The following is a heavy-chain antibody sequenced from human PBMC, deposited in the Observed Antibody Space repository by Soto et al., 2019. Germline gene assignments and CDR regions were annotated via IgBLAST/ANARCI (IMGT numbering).Heavy chain of an antibody. D-gene: IGHD2-2*01. V-gene: IGHV4-31*03. CDR2: ICYSGST. CDR1: GGSISSGGYY. Sequence: QVQLQESGPGLVKPSQTLSLTCTVSGGSISSGGYYWSWIRQHPGKGLEWIGYICYSGSTYYNPSLKCRVTLSVDTSKDQFSLKLNSVTAAGTAVYYCARSSTSANYFDYWGQGTLVTVSS. CDR3: ARSSTSANYFDY. J-gene: IGHJ4*01.